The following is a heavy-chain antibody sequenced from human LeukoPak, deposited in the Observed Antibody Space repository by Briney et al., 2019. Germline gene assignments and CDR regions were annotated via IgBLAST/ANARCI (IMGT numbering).Heavy chain of an antibody. D-gene: IGHD3-10*01. CDR2: ISAYNGNT. V-gene: IGHV1-18*01. CDR1: GYTFTSYG. Sequence: ASVKVSCKASGYTFTSYGISWVRQAPGQGLEWMGWISAYNGNTNYAQKLQGRVTMTTDTSTITAYMELRSLRPDDTAVYYCARWGGVVRGVIDFDYWGQGTLVTVSS. J-gene: IGHJ4*02. CDR3: ARWGGVVRGVIDFDY.